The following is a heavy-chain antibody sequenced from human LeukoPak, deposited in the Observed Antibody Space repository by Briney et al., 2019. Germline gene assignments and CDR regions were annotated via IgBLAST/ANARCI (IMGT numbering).Heavy chain of an antibody. CDR1: GFTFSSYA. CDR2: ISGGGDGT. D-gene: IGHD6-13*01. J-gene: IGHJ6*03. Sequence: GGSLRLSCAASGFTFSSYAMGWVRQAPGKGLEWVSSISGGGDGTFFADSVKGRFTISRDNSKNTLYLQMNSLRAEDTAVYYCAKDRYSSSWYYGYYMDVWGKGTTVTVSS. CDR3: AKDRYSSSWYYGYYMDV. V-gene: IGHV3-23*01.